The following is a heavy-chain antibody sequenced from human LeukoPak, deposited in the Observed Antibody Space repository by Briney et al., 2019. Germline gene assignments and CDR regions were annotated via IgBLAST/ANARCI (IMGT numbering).Heavy chain of an antibody. CDR3: ASAAFYYSSGSYYRYAFDI. CDR2: IYSDGST. D-gene: IGHD3-10*01. CDR1: GFTVSSNY. V-gene: IGHV3-66*01. Sequence: GGSLRLSCAASGFTVSSNYMNWVRQAPGKGLEWVSVIYSDGSTYYADSVKGRFTISRDNSKNTLYFQTTSLGAEDTAVYYCASAAFYYSSGSYYRYAFDIWGQGTMVTVSS. J-gene: IGHJ3*02.